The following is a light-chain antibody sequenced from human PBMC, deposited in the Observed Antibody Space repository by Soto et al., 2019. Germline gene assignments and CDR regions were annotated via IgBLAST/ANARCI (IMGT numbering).Light chain of an antibody. V-gene: IGKV3-11*01. CDR2: DAS. J-gene: IGKJ1*01. CDR1: QSVSSD. CDR3: QQRSNWPWT. Sequence: EIVLTQSPATLSLSPGERATRSCRASQSVSSDLAWYQQKLGQAPRLLIYDASNRATGIPSRFSGSGSGTDFTLTISSLEPEDFAVYYCQQRSNWPWTFGQGTKVDIK.